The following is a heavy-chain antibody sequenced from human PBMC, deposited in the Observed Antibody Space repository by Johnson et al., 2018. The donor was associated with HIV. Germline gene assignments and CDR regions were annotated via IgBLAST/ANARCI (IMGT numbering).Heavy chain of an antibody. CDR1: GFTFSSYG. Sequence: QVQLVESGGGVVQPGRSLRLSCAASGFTFSSYGMHWVRQAPGKGLEWVAFIRYDGSNKYYADSVQGRFTIYRDNSTNTLYRQMNSLRAEDTAVYCSARYGISFGGASTVKWAFDIWGQGTMVTVSS. D-gene: IGHD3-16*01. J-gene: IGHJ3*02. CDR2: IRYDGSNK. CDR3: ARYGISFGGASTVKWAFDI. V-gene: IGHV3-33*08.